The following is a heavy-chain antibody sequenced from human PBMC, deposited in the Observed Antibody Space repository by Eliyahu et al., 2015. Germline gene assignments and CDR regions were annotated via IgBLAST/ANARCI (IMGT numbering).Heavy chain of an antibody. D-gene: IGHD3-22*01. CDR3: ARHYDSSGYYAIDY. Sequence: QLQLLESGPGLVKPSETLSLTXTVSXGSITSXNYXXGWXRQPPGKGLEWXGRIYYSGSTYYXPSLKSRVTISVDTSKNQFSLKLSSVTAADTAVYYCARHYDSSGYYAIDYWGQGTLVTVSS. V-gene: IGHV4-39*01. J-gene: IGHJ4*02. CDR2: IYYSGST. CDR1: XGSITSXNYX.